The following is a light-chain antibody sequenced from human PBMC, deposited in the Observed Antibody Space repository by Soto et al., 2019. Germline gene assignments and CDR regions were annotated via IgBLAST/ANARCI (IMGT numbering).Light chain of an antibody. V-gene: IGLV7-46*01. CDR2: DTS. CDR1: TGAVTTDHY. CDR3: VLPYSGDVV. Sequence: QAVVTQEPSLTVSPGGTVTLTCGSHTGAVTTDHYPYWFHQKPGQAPTTLIYDTSLRHSWTPARFPGSLLGGKAALTLSGAQPEDEAESYCVLPYSGDVVFGGGTKVTVL. J-gene: IGLJ2*01.